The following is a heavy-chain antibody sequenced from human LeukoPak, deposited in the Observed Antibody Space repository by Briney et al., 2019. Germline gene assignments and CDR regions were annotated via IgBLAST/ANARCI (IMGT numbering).Heavy chain of an antibody. V-gene: IGHV3-9*01. CDR2: ISWDSSSI. J-gene: IGHJ4*02. D-gene: IGHD3-10*01. CDR1: GFAFHDYS. CDR3: ARAPYGSGAAIDY. Sequence: QPGGSLRLSCTASGFAFHDYSMPWVPQAPGKGLEWVSDISWDSSSIDYADSVKGRFTISRDNAKKSLYLQVNSIRTDDTALYYCARAPYGSGAAIDYWGQGTLVTVSS.